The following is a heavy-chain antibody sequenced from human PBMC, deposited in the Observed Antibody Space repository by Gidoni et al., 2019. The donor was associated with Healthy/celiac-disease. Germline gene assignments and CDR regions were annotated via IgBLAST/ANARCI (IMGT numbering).Heavy chain of an antibody. CDR2: VSYDGSNK. CDR1: GFTFSSYG. D-gene: IGHD6-19*01. V-gene: IGHV3-30*18. J-gene: IGHJ4*02. Sequence: QVQLVESGGGVVQPGRSLRLSCAASGFTFSSYGMHWVRQAPGKGLEWVAVVSYDGSNKYYADTVKGRFTISRDNSKNTLYLQMNSLRAEDTAVYYCAKDPYSSGWYPQYWGQGTLVTVSS. CDR3: AKDPYSSGWYPQY.